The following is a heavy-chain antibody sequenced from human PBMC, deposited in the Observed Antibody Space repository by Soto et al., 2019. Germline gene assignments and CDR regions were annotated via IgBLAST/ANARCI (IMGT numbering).Heavy chain of an antibody. D-gene: IGHD2-15*01. V-gene: IGHV1-18*04. CDR3: ARDLYCSGGSCYSVFDY. CDR1: GYTFTSYG. CDR2: ISAYSGNT. J-gene: IGHJ4*02. Sequence: RASVKVSCKASGYTFTSYGISWVRQAPGQGLEWMGWISAYSGNTNYAQKLQGRVTMTTDTSTSTAYMELRSLRSDDTAVYYCARDLYCSGGSCYSVFDYWGQGALVTVSS.